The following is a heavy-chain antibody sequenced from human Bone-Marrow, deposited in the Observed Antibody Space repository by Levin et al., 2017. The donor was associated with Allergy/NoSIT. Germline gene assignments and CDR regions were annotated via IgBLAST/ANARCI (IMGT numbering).Heavy chain of an antibody. D-gene: IGHD1-14*01. CDR3: ARAPDERFVFGAFDF. CDR1: GFFLSSYS. CDR2: LSSSSSII. V-gene: IGHV3-48*01. J-gene: IGHJ3*01. Sequence: SCAASGFFLSSYSMNWVRQAPGEGLEWVSFLSSSSSIIYYADSVKGRFTISRDNAKNSLYLQMNSLRAEDTALYYCARAPDERFVFGAFDFWGQGTMVTVSS.